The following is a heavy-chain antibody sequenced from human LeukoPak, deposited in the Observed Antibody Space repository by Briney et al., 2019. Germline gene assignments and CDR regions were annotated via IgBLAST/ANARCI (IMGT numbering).Heavy chain of an antibody. CDR1: GGTFSSYA. Sequence: SVTVSCKASGGTFSSYAISWVRQAPGQGLEWMGGIIPIFGTANYAQKFQGRVTITADESTNTAYMELSSLRSEDTAVYYCARGLTIAAAGEGNWLDPWGQGTLVTVSS. CDR3: ARGLTIAAAGEGNWLDP. CDR2: IIPIFGTA. V-gene: IGHV1-69*13. D-gene: IGHD6-13*01. J-gene: IGHJ5*02.